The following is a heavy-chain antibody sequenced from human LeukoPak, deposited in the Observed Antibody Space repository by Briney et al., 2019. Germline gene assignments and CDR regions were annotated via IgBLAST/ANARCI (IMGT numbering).Heavy chain of an antibody. Sequence: GGSLRLSCAASGFTFSSYWMHWVRQLPGKGLVWVSRINSDGSSTSYADSVKGRFTISRDNAKNTLYLQMNSLRAEDTAVYFCAAPSVVAAFQRWGQGTLVTVPS. CDR2: INSDGSST. V-gene: IGHV3-74*01. D-gene: IGHD2-15*01. CDR3: AAPSVVAAFQR. J-gene: IGHJ1*01. CDR1: GFTFSSYW.